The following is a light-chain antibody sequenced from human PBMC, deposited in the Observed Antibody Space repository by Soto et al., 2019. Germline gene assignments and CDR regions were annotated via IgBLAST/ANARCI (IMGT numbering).Light chain of an antibody. Sequence: EVVMTQSLVTLSVSPGERATLSCRASQSVYGSLAWYQQKPGQAPRLLIHGASNRATDIPARFSGSGSGTEFSLTINGLQSDDFAVYYCQQYKYWPLTFGGGTKVEIK. V-gene: IGKV3-15*01. CDR1: QSVYGS. CDR2: GAS. CDR3: QQYKYWPLT. J-gene: IGKJ4*01.